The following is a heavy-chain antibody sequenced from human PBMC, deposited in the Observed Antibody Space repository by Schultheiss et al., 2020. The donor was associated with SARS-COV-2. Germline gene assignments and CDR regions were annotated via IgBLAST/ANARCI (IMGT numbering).Heavy chain of an antibody. V-gene: IGHV6-1*01. CDR2: TYYRSKWYN. D-gene: IGHD5-18*01. CDR3: ARVLRHSYGTLSHYYYGMDV. J-gene: IGHJ6*02. CDR1: GDSVSSNSAA. Sequence: SQTLSLTCAISGDSVSSNSAAWNWIRQSPSRGLEWLGRTYYRSKWYNDYAVSVKSRITINPDTSKNQFSLQLNSVTPEDTAVYYCARVLRHSYGTLSHYYYGMDVWGQGTTVTVSS.